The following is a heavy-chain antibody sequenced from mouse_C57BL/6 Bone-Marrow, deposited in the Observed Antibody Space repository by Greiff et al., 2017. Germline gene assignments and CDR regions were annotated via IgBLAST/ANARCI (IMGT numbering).Heavy chain of an antibody. D-gene: IGHD2-4*01. CDR2: IDPSDSYT. J-gene: IGHJ1*03. V-gene: IGHV1-69*01. CDR3: ARAMRLRGPWCFDV. Sequence: QVQLQQPGAELVMPGASVKLSCKASGYTFTSYWMHWVKPRPGQGLEWIGEIDPSDSYTNYNQKFQGKSPLTVDKSSTTAYMQLSRLTSEDSAVYYCARAMRLRGPWCFDVWGTGTTVTVSS. CDR1: GYTFTSYW.